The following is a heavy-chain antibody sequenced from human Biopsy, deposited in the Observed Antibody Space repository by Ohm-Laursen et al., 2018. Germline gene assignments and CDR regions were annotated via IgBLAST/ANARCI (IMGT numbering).Heavy chain of an antibody. V-gene: IGHV4-59*01. CDR2: VYYTGST. CDR3: ARDRGYYSDRTVPGYFDL. D-gene: IGHD3-22*01. Sequence: SQTLSLTCTVSGGDINNYYWSWIRQPAGKGLEWIGYVYYTGSTDYNPSLQSRVTISVDTSKNHFSLRLRSVTPADTAIYYCARDRGYYSDRTVPGYFDLWGRGTLVTVSS. J-gene: IGHJ2*01. CDR1: GGDINNYY.